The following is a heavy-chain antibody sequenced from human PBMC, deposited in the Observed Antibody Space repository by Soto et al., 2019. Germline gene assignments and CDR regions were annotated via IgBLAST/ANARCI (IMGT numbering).Heavy chain of an antibody. J-gene: IGHJ6*02. V-gene: IGHV3-23*01. CDR3: AKDQRYCSGGSCSEHYGMDV. Sequence: GGSLRLSCAASGFTFSSYAMSWVRQAPGKGLEWVSAISGSGGSTYYADSVKGRFTISRDNSKNTLYLQMNSLRAEDTVVYYCAKDQRYCSGGSCSEHYGMDVWGQGTTVTVSS. CDR2: ISGSGGST. D-gene: IGHD2-15*01. CDR1: GFTFSSYA.